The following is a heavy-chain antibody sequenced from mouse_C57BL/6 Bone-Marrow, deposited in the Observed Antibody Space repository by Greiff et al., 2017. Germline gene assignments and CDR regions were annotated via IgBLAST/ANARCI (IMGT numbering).Heavy chain of an antibody. J-gene: IGHJ1*03. V-gene: IGHV14-4*01. Sequence: VQLQQSGAELVRPGASVKLSCTASGFNIKDDYMHWVKQRPEQGLEWIGWIDPENGDTEYASKFQGKATITADTSSNTAYLQLSSLTSEDTAVYYCTTGDGYGYLDVWGKGTTVTVSS. CDR1: GFNIKDDY. D-gene: IGHD2-3*01. CDR3: TTGDGYGYLDV. CDR2: IDPENGDT.